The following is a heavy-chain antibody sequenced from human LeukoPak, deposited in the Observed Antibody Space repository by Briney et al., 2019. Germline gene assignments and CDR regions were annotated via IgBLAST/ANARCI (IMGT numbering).Heavy chain of an antibody. CDR1: GGSISSGGYY. Sequence: SETLSLTFTVSGGSISSGGYYWSWIRQHPGKGLEWIGYIYYTGTTYYNPSLKSRRTISVDTSKNQFSLKLSPVTAADTAVYYCARSGAAWKPPTYFQDWGQGTLVTVSS. J-gene: IGHJ1*01. V-gene: IGHV4-31*03. CDR3: ARSGAAWKPPTYFQD. D-gene: IGHD1-1*01. CDR2: IYYTGTT.